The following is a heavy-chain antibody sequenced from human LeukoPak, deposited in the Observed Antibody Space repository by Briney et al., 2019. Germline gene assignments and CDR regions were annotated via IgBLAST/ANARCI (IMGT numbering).Heavy chain of an antibody. V-gene: IGHV3-48*03. Sequence: GGSLRLSCAASGFTFSSYEMNWVRQAPGKGLEWVSYISSSGSTIYYADSVKGRFTISRDNAKNSLYLQMNSLRAEDTAVYYCAKDWSIPPDDAFDIWGQGTMVTVSS. CDR3: AKDWSIPPDDAFDI. CDR2: ISSSGSTI. J-gene: IGHJ3*02. CDR1: GFTFSSYE. D-gene: IGHD3-3*01.